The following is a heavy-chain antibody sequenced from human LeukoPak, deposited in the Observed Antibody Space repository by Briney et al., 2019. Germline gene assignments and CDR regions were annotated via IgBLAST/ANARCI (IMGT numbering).Heavy chain of an antibody. CDR1: GFTFSSHA. Sequence: GGSLRLSCAASGFTFSSHAMSWVGQAPGKGLEWVSAISSSSDHIYYADSVQGRFTISRDNSKNTLYLQMNSLRAEDTALYYCANFVDTSMGGNDYWGQGTLVTVSS. J-gene: IGHJ4*02. D-gene: IGHD5-18*01. CDR3: ANFVDTSMGGNDY. V-gene: IGHV3-23*01. CDR2: ISSSSDHI.